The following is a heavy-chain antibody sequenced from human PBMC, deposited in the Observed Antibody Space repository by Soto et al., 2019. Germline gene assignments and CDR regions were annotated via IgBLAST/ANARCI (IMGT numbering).Heavy chain of an antibody. Sequence: GSLSLCCAASALTLNNFAMHWVRQGPGKGLEWVSVISSHGNDKYYADSVKGRFTISRDNSKNTLYLQMNRLRGEDTAVYYCEKDRDIAAAGYNFDYWGQGTLVTVSS. CDR1: ALTLNNFA. J-gene: IGHJ4*02. V-gene: IGHV3-30*18. D-gene: IGHD6-13*01. CDR3: EKDRDIAAAGYNFDY. CDR2: ISSHGNDK.